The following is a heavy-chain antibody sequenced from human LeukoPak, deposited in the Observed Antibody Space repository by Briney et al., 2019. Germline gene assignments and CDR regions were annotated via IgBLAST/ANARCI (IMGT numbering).Heavy chain of an antibody. CDR3: ARAAPGIAVAGTCFDY. V-gene: IGHV3-21*01. D-gene: IGHD6-19*01. CDR2: ISSSSSYI. CDR1: GFTFSSYS. Sequence: PGGPLRLSCAASGFTFSSYSMNWVRQAPGKGLEWVSSISSSSSYIYYADSVKGRFTISRDNAKNSLYLQMNSLRAEDTAVYYCARAAPGIAVAGTCFDYWGQGTLVTVSS. J-gene: IGHJ4*02.